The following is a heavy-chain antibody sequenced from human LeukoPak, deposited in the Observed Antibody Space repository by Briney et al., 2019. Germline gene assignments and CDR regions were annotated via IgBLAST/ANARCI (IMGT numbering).Heavy chain of an antibody. CDR1: GFTFSSYW. Sequence: PGGSLRLSCAASGFTFSSYWMSWVRQAPGKGLEWVANIKQDGSEKYYVDSVKGRFIISRDNAKNSLSLQMHSPRAEDTAVYYCARVTAGSLWGYYFDFWGQGTLVTVSS. CDR3: ARVTAGSLWGYYFDF. J-gene: IGHJ4*02. D-gene: IGHD3-10*01. V-gene: IGHV3-7*05. CDR2: IKQDGSEK.